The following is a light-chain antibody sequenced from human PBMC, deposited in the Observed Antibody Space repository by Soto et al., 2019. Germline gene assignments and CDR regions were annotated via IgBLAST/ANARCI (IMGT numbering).Light chain of an antibody. J-gene: IGLJ1*01. Sequence: QSVLTQPASVSGSPGQSITISCAGTSXDIGSYNRVSWYQQHPGKAPKLIIYEVTDRPSGVSNRFSGSKSGNTASLTISGLQAEDEAEYYCSSYTNIKTRACVFGTGTKGTVL. CDR2: EVT. CDR3: SSYTNIKTRACV. V-gene: IGLV2-14*01. CDR1: SXDIGSYNR.